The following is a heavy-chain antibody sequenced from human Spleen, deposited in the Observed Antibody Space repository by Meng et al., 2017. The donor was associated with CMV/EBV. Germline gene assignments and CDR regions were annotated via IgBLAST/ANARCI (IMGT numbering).Heavy chain of an antibody. CDR3: AKSPRYCYGGDCYGTDLLLDY. Sequence: GGSLRLSCAASGFTFSSYEMNWVRQAPGKGLEWVSYISSSGSTIYYADSVKGRFTISRDNSKNTLYLEMNSLKVEDTGVYYCAKSPRYCYGGDCYGTDLLLDYWGQGTLVTVSS. CDR1: GFTFSSYE. CDR2: ISSSGSTI. J-gene: IGHJ4*02. V-gene: IGHV3-48*03. D-gene: IGHD2-15*01.